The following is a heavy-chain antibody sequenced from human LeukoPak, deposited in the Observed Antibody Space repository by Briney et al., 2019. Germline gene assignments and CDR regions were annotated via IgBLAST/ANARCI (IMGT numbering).Heavy chain of an antibody. CDR1: GYSFTSYW. V-gene: IGHV5-51*01. J-gene: IGHJ5*02. Sequence: GESLKISCKGSGYSFTSYWIGWMRQMPGKGLEWMGIIYPGDSDTRYSPSFQGQVTISADKSISTAYLQWSSLKASDTAMYYCATRVSIAAAGNWFDPWGQGTLVTVSS. CDR2: IYPGDSDT. CDR3: ATRVSIAAAGNWFDP. D-gene: IGHD6-13*01.